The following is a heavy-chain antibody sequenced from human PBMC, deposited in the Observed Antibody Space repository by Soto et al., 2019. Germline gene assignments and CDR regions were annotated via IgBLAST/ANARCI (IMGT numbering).Heavy chain of an antibody. CDR1: GGTFSSYA. D-gene: IGHD2-2*01. Sequence: QVQLVQSGAEVKKPGSSVKVSCKASGGTFSSYAISWVRQAPGQGLEWMGGIIPIFGTANYAQKFQGRVTITADESTSTAYMELSSLRSEDTAVYYCARVLRPLAPNCSSTSCYHYYYYGMDVWGQGTMVTVSS. V-gene: IGHV1-69*01. CDR2: IIPIFGTA. J-gene: IGHJ6*02. CDR3: ARVLRPLAPNCSSTSCYHYYYYGMDV.